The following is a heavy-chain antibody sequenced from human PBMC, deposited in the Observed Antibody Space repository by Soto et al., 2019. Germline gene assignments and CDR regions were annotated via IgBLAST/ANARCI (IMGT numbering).Heavy chain of an antibody. CDR3: ARDRGGAAALAS. J-gene: IGHJ5*02. Sequence: QVQLVESGGGMVQPGRSLRLSCAASGFTFSNYAMHWVRQAPGKGLEWVAVVSYDGSKKYYVDSVQGRFTISRDTSSNTLYLQMNSLRPEDTAVYDCARDRGGAAALASWGQGTLVTVSS. D-gene: IGHD6-13*01. V-gene: IGHV3-30-3*01. CDR1: GFTFSNYA. CDR2: VSYDGSKK.